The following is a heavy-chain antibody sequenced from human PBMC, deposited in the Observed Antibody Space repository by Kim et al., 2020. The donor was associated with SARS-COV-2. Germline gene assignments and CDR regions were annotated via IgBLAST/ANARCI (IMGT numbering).Heavy chain of an antibody. CDR2: IYPGDSDT. CDR3: ARSPGPFGLDNWFDP. J-gene: IGHJ5*02. V-gene: IGHV5-51*01. CDR1: GYSFTSYW. Sequence: GESLKISCKGSGYSFTSYWIGWVRQMPGKGLEWMGIIYPGDSDTRYSPSFQGQVTISADKSISTAYLQWSSLKASDTAMYYCARSPGPFGLDNWFDPWGQRTLVTVSP. D-gene: IGHD3-3*01.